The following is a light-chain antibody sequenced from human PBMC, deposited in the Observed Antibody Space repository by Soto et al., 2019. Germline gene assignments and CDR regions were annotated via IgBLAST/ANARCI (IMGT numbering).Light chain of an antibody. CDR3: QTWDTGPRLV. CDR1: SGHSSYA. J-gene: IGLJ3*02. V-gene: IGLV4-69*01. CDR2: LNSDGSH. Sequence: QSVLTQSPSASASLGASVKFTCTLSSGHSSYAIAWHQQQPEKGPRYLMKLNSDGSHSKGDGIPDRFSGSSSGAERYLTISSLQSEDEADYYCQTWDTGPRLVFGGGTKLTVL.